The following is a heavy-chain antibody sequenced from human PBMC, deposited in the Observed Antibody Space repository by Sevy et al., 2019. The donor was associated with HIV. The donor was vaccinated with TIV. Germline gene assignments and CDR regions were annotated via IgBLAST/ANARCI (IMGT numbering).Heavy chain of an antibody. CDR3: AGARYDSSGSFDAFDI. V-gene: IGHV3-23*01. CDR2: IFRSGDVT. D-gene: IGHD3-22*01. CDR1: GFTFSNYA. Sequence: GGSLRLSCTGSGFTFSNYAMNWVRQAPGKGLEWVSTIFRSGDVTYYADSVKGRFTISRDNSRNTLFLQMKSLRAEDRAVYYCAGARYDSSGSFDAFDIWGQGTMVTVSS. J-gene: IGHJ3*02.